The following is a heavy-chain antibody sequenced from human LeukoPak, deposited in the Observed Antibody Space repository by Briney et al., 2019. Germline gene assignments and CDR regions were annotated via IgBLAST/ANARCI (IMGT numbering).Heavy chain of an antibody. Sequence: SVKVCCKASGGTFSSYAISWVRQAPGQGLEWMGRIIPIFGTANYAQKFQGRVTITTDESTSTAYMELSSLRSEDTAVYYCASFSATVTDFDYWGQGTLVTVSS. J-gene: IGHJ4*02. D-gene: IGHD4-17*01. CDR2: IIPIFGTA. CDR3: ASFSATVTDFDY. V-gene: IGHV1-69*05. CDR1: GGTFSSYA.